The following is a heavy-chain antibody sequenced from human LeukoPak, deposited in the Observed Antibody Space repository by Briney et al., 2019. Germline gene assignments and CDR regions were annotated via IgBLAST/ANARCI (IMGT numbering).Heavy chain of an antibody. CDR3: ARRRCTNGVCYTQDFYYMDV. V-gene: IGHV1-2*02. CDR1: GYTFTCYY. CDR2: INPNSGST. J-gene: IGHJ6*03. D-gene: IGHD2-8*01. Sequence: ASVKVSCKASGYTFTCYYMHWVRQAPGQGLEWMGWINPNSGSTNYAQKFQGRVSMTRDTSISTAYMELSRLRSDDTAVYYCARRRCTNGVCYTQDFYYMDVWGKGTTVTVSS.